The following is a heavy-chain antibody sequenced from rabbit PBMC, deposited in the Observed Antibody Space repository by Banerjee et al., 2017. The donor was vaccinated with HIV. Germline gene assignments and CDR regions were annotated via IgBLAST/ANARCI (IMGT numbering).Heavy chain of an antibody. D-gene: IGHD4-1*01. J-gene: IGHJ6*01. V-gene: IGHV1S47*01. Sequence: QEQLVESGGGLVQPGGSLKLSCKASGFDFSSYGVSWVRQAPGKGLEWIGYIDPVFGSTYYASWVNGRFTISSHNAQNTLYLQLNGLTAADTATYFCVRDPRHYVSGWGNRLDLWGPGTLVTVS. CDR3: VRDPRHYVSGWGNRLDL. CDR1: GFDFSSYG. CDR2: IDPVFGST.